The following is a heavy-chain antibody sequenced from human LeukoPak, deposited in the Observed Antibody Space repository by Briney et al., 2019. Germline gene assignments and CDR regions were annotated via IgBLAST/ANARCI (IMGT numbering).Heavy chain of an antibody. CDR3: ARDSYPDYYYGMDV. J-gene: IGHJ6*02. D-gene: IGHD2-2*02. CDR1: GFTFSSYA. V-gene: IGHV3-21*01. Sequence: GGSLRLSCAASGFTFSSYAMSWVRQAPGKGLEWVSSISSSSSYIYYADSVKGRFTISRDNAKNSLYLQMNSLRAEDTAVYYCARDSYPDYYYGMDVWGQGTTVTVSS. CDR2: ISSSSSYI.